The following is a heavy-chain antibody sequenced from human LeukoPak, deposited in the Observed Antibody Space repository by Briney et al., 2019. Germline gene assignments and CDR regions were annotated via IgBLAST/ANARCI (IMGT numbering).Heavy chain of an antibody. CDR1: GGTFSSYA. Sequence: SVKVSCKASGGTFSSYAFGWVRQAPGQGLEWMGGIIPMFGTPNYAQKFQGRITITTDESTSTAYMELSSLGSEDTAVYYCARVKAPSITARLWEYYFDYWGQGTLVTVSS. CDR3: ARVKAPSITARLWEYYFDY. CDR2: IIPMFGTP. J-gene: IGHJ4*02. D-gene: IGHD6-6*01. V-gene: IGHV1-69*05.